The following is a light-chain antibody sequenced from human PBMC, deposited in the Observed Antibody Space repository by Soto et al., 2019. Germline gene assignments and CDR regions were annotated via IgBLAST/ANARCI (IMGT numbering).Light chain of an antibody. CDR1: QSVSSSY. CDR2: GAS. J-gene: IGKJ4*01. CDR3: QQYGSSPRT. Sequence: EIVLTQSPGTLSLSPGERATLSCRASQSVSSSYLAWYQQRPGRAPRLLIYGASSIATGIPARFSGSGSGTDFTLTISSLEPEDFAVYYCQQYGSSPRTFGGGTKVEI. V-gene: IGKV3-20*01.